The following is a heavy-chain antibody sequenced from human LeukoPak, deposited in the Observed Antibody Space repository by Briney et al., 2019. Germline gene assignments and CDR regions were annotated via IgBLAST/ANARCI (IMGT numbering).Heavy chain of an antibody. V-gene: IGHV4-59*12. J-gene: IGHJ4*02. Sequence: SETLSLTCTVSGGSISSYYWSWIRQPPGKGLEWIGYIYYSGSTYYNPSLKSRVTISVDTSKNQFSLKLSSVTGADTAVYYCARGSIGGAAAGIDYWGQGTLVTVSS. CDR1: GGSISSYY. CDR3: ARGSIGGAAAGIDY. D-gene: IGHD6-13*01. CDR2: IYYSGST.